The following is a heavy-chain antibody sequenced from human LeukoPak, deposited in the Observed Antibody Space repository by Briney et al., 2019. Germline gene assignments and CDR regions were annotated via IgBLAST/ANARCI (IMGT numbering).Heavy chain of an antibody. CDR1: GFTFSSYG. CDR2: IWYDGSNK. Sequence: GGSLRLFCAASGFTFSSYGMHWVRQAPGKGLEWVAVIWYDGSNKYYADSVKGRFTISRDNSKNTLYLQMNSLRAEDTAVYYCARDRCSGCFIDYWGQGTLVTVSS. V-gene: IGHV3-33*01. J-gene: IGHJ4*02. D-gene: IGHD6-19*01. CDR3: ARDRCSGCFIDY.